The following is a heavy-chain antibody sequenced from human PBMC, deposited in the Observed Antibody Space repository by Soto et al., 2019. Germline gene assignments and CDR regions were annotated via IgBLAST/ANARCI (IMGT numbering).Heavy chain of an antibody. Sequence: QVTLKESDPSLVKPTETLTLTCIVSVFSLTNNKMGVSWIRQPPGKAPEWLANIFSDDEKSYSTSMNSRLTIHQDTSKSQVVLIVTSMSPVDTDTYCCSRVLGSSSYYYAMDVWGRGTTVTVSS. CDR1: VFSLTNNKMG. CDR2: IFSDDEK. J-gene: IGHJ6*02. CDR3: SRVLGSSSYYYAMDV. V-gene: IGHV2-26*01. D-gene: IGHD6-6*01.